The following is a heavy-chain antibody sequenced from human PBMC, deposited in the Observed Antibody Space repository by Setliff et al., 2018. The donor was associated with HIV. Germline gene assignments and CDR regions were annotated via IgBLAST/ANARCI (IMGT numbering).Heavy chain of an antibody. J-gene: IGHJ1*01. CDR3: STAWFNWNVTPD. Sequence: GASVKVSCKVSGYKLTDLSMHWVRQAPGKGLEWMGGIDPEDGEITYAQKFQGRVIMTEDTSTDTAFMELTNLRSEDTAVYYCSTAWFNWNVTPDWGQGTLVTV. CDR1: GYKLTDLS. D-gene: IGHD1-20*01. V-gene: IGHV1-24*01. CDR2: IDPEDGEI.